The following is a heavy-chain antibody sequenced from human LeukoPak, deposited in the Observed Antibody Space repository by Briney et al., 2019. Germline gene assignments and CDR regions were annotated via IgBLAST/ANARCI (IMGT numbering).Heavy chain of an antibody. J-gene: IGHJ4*02. Sequence: GGSLRLSCAASGFTFSRYWMHWVRQAPGKGLEWVSYIRSSTRYIYYAGSVKGRFTISRDNASNSLYLQMNSLRAEDTAVYYCARAPAHYYDSSDHYYVGESYFDYWGQGTLVTVSS. CDR1: GFTFSRYW. V-gene: IGHV3-21*06. D-gene: IGHD3-22*01. CDR3: ARAPAHYYDSSDHYYVGESYFDY. CDR2: IRSSTRYI.